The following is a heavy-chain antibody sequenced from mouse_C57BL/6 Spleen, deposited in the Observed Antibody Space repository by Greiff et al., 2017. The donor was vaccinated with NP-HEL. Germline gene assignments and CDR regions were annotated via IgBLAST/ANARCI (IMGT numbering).Heavy chain of an antibody. CDR3: ARVRIDYDYFDY. J-gene: IGHJ2*01. CDR1: GYSIPSGYY. CDR2: ISYDGSN. Sequence: EVKLVESGPGLVKPSQSLSLTCSVTGYSIPSGYYWNWIRQFPGNKLEWMGYISYDGSNNYNPSLKNRISITRDTSKNQFFLKLNSVTTEDTATYYCARVRIDYDYFDYWGQGTTLTVSS. V-gene: IGHV3-6*01. D-gene: IGHD2-4*01.